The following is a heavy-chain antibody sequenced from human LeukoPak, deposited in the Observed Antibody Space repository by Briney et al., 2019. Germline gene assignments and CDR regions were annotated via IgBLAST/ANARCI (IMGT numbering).Heavy chain of an antibody. J-gene: IGHJ4*02. CDR3: ARDRGGKYVVY. CDR2: INPSGTST. D-gene: IGHD1-26*01. CDR1: GYTFTNYY. V-gene: IGHV1-46*01. Sequence: ASVKVSCKTSGYTFTNYYMHWVRQAPGQGLEWMGIINPSGTSTTYAQKFQGRVTMTRDTSITSAYMELTRLRSDDTAVYYCARDRGGKYVVYWGQGTLVTVSS.